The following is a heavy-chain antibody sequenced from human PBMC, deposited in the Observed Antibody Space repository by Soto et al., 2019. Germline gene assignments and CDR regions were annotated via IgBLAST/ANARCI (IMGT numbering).Heavy chain of an antibody. CDR2: ISGSGGST. CDR3: AKVPIFGVVISPLNNWFDP. J-gene: IGHJ5*02. Sequence: GGSLRLSCAASGFTFSSYAMSWVRQAPGKGLEWVSAISGSGGSTYYADSVKGRFTISRDNSKNTLYLQMNSLRAEDTAVYYCAKVPIFGVVISPLNNWFDPWGQGTLVTVSS. D-gene: IGHD3-3*01. CDR1: GFTFSSYA. V-gene: IGHV3-23*01.